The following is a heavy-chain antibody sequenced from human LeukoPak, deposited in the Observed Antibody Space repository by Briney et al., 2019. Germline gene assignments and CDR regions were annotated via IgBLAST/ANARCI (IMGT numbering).Heavy chain of an antibody. J-gene: IGHJ2*01. CDR3: ARAGGSSGWDYWYFDL. Sequence: GGSLRLSCAASGFTFSSYGMHWVRQAPGKGLEWVAFIRYDGSNKYYADSVKGRFTISRDNSKNTLYLQMNSLRAEDTAVYYCARAGGSSGWDYWYFDLWGRGTLVTVSS. CDR2: IRYDGSNK. V-gene: IGHV3-30*02. D-gene: IGHD6-19*01. CDR1: GFTFSSYG.